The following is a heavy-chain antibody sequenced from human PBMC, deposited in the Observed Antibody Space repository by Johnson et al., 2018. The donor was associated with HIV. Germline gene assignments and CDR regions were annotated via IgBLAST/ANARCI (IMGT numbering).Heavy chain of an antibody. V-gene: IGHV3-30*02. CDR3: AKGHSSGYPKDAFDI. CDR2: IRYDGSNK. D-gene: IGHD3-22*01. Sequence: QVQLVESGGGVVQPGGSLRLSCAASGFTFSSYGMHWVRQAPGKGLEWVAFIRYDGSNKYYADSVKGRFTISRDNSKNTLYLQMNSLRTEDTAMYYCAKGHSSGYPKDAFDIWGRGTIVTVSS. J-gene: IGHJ3*02. CDR1: GFTFSSYG.